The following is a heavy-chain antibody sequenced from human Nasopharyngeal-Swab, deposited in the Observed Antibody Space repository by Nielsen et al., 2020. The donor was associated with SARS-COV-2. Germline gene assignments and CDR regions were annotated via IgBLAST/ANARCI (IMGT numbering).Heavy chain of an antibody. CDR1: GGSISSSSYY. D-gene: IGHD3-22*01. Sequence: SETLSLTCTVSGGSISSSSYYWGWIRQPPGKGLEWIGSIYYSGSTYYNPSLKSRVTISVDTSKNQFSLKLSSVTAADTAVYYCAREPTNMIVAVTYFDYWGQGTLVTVSS. V-gene: IGHV4-39*02. J-gene: IGHJ4*02. CDR3: AREPTNMIVAVTYFDY. CDR2: IYYSGST.